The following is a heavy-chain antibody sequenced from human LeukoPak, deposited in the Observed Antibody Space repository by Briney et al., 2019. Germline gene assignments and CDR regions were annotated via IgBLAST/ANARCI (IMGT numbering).Heavy chain of an antibody. D-gene: IGHD2-2*01. V-gene: IGHV3-23*01. CDR3: AKDQSEVPADY. CDR1: GFTFSSYA. Sequence: GGSLRLSCAASGFTFSSYAMSWVRQAPGKGLEWVSAISGRGGSTYYADSVKGRFTISRDNSKNTLYLQMNSLRVEDTAVYYCAKDQSEVPADYWGQGTLVTVSS. CDR2: ISGRGGST. J-gene: IGHJ4*02.